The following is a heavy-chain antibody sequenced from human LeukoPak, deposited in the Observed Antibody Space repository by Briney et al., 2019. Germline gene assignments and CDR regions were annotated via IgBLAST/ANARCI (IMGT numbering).Heavy chain of an antibody. J-gene: IGHJ5*02. CDR3: ARDLDSSGYYFRGFDP. Sequence: ASVKVSCKASGYTFTGNYMHWVRQAPGQGLEWMGWINPNNDGTNYAQKFQGRVTMTRDTSINTAYMELSRLRSDDTAVYYCARDLDSSGYYFRGFDPWGQGTLVTVSS. D-gene: IGHD3-22*01. CDR2: INPNNDGT. CDR1: GYTFTGNY. V-gene: IGHV1-2*02.